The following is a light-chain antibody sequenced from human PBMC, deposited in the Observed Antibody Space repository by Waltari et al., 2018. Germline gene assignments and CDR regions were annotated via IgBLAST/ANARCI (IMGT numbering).Light chain of an antibody. CDR1: QGISSY. CDR2: AAS. Sequence: AIRMTQSPSSLSASTGDRVTITCRASQGISSYLAWYQQKPEKPPKLLIYAASTLQSGVPSRFSGSGSETDFTLTISCLQSEDFATYYWQQYYNYPWTFGQGTKVEIK. CDR3: QQYYNYPWT. J-gene: IGKJ1*01. V-gene: IGKV1-8*01.